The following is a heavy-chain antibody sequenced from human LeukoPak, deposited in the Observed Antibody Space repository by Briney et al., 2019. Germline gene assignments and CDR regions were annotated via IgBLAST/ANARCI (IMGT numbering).Heavy chain of an antibody. D-gene: IGHD6-25*01. J-gene: IGHJ4*02. CDR1: GFIFNNYA. V-gene: IGHV3-9*01. CDR3: AKGALRYSSCYDY. Sequence: GGFLRLSCAGSGFIFNNYAMHWVRQPPGKGLEWVSGISWNSGSIDYADSVKGRFTISRDNAKNSLYLQMNSLRAEDTAMYYCAKGALRYSSCYDYWGQGTPVTVSS. CDR2: ISWNSGSI.